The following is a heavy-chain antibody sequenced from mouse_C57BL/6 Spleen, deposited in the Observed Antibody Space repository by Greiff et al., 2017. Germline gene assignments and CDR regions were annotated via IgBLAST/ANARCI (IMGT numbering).Heavy chain of an antibody. CDR3: ARGDEYDVGWFAY. Sequence: VQLQQSGPGLVQPSQCLSITCTVSGFSLTSYGVHWVRQSPGKGLEWLGVIWSGGSTDYNAAFISRLSISKDNSKSQVFFKMNSLQADDTAIYYCARGDEYDVGWFAYWGQGTLVTVSA. V-gene: IGHV2-2*01. J-gene: IGHJ3*01. CDR2: IWSGGST. CDR1: GFSLTSYG. D-gene: IGHD2-4*01.